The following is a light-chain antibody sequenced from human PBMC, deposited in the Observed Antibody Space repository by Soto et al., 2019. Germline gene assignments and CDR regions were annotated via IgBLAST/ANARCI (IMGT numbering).Light chain of an antibody. CDR3: CAYAGSYPWV. CDR1: SSDVGDYNY. Sequence: QSALTQPRSVSGSPGQSVTISCTGTSSDVGDYNYVSWYQQHPGKAPKLLIYAVNMRPSGVPDRFSGSKSGNTASLTISGLHAEDEADYSCCAYAGSYPWVFGGGTKLTVL. CDR2: AVN. J-gene: IGLJ3*02. V-gene: IGLV2-11*01.